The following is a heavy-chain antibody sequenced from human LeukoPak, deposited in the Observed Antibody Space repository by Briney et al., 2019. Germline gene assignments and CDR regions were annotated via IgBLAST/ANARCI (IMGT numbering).Heavy chain of an antibody. D-gene: IGHD3-10*01. CDR1: GFTFSSYA. Sequence: GGSLRLSCAASGFTFSSYAMHWVRQAPGKGLEWVAVISYDGSNKYYADSVKGRFTISRDNSKNTLYLQMNSLRAEDTAVYYCARARSGRPPAFDHWGQGTLVTVSS. J-gene: IGHJ4*02. CDR2: ISYDGSNK. V-gene: IGHV3-30-3*01. CDR3: ARARSGRPPAFDH.